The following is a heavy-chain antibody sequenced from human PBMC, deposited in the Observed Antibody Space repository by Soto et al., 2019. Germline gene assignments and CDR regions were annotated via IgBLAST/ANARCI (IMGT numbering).Heavy chain of an antibody. D-gene: IGHD6-6*01. CDR1: GGSISTGDYY. CDR3: ARRRSIGLPYFDH. Sequence: QVQLQESGPGLVKPSQTLSLTCTVSGGSISTGDYYWSWIRHHPGEGLEWIGYIYSSGATYYNPSLKSRVTISIDTAVNQFSLKLSSVTAADTAVYDCARRRSIGLPYFDHWGQGTLVTVSA. V-gene: IGHV4-31*03. J-gene: IGHJ4*02. CDR2: IYSSGAT.